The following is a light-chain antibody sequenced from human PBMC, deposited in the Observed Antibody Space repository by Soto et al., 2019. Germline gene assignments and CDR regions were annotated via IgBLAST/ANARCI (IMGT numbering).Light chain of an antibody. CDR3: QQYNSYSGT. CDR2: KAS. V-gene: IGKV1-5*03. CDR1: QSISSW. J-gene: IGKJ1*01. Sequence: IHMTQSPSTLSASVLYRVTITCLASQSISSWLAWYQQKPAKAPKLLIYKASSLESGVPSRFSGSGSGTEFTLTISSLQPDDFATYYCQQYNSYSGTFGQGTKADI.